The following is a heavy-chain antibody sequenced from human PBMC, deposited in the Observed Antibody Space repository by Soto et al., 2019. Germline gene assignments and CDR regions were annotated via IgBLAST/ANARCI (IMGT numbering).Heavy chain of an antibody. J-gene: IGHJ1*01. CDR3: ARGGSSWSAEYYQH. CDR2: ISGYNGNT. V-gene: IGHV1-18*01. Sequence: VRLVQSGVEVKKPGASVKVSCMASGYTFTNYGISWVRQAPGQGPEWMGWISGYNGNTKNVEKFRGRVTMTTDTSTSTAYMELRSLRSDDTAVYYCARGGSSWSAEYYQHWGQGTPVIVSS. CDR1: GYTFTNYG. D-gene: IGHD6-13*01.